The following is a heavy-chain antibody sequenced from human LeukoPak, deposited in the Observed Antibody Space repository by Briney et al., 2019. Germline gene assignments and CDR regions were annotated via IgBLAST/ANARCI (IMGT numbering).Heavy chain of an antibody. J-gene: IGHJ4*02. CDR3: ARESIRWGDDIVVSDY. D-gene: IGHD5-12*01. CDR1: GYTFTSYA. CDR2: INTNTGNP. V-gene: IGHV7-4-1*02. Sequence: ASVKVSCKASGYTFTSYAMNWVRQAPGQGLEWMGWINTNTGNPTYAQGFTGRFVFSLDTSVSTAYLQISSLKAEDTAVYYCARESIRWGDDIVVSDYWGQGTLVTVSS.